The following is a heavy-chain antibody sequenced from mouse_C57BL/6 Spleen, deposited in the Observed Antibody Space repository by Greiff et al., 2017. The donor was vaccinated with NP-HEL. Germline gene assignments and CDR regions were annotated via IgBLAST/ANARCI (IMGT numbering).Heavy chain of an antibody. CDR2: INPNNGGT. CDR1: GYTFTDYN. CDR3: ASRYYYGSSLTGPFDY. V-gene: IGHV1-22*01. D-gene: IGHD1-1*01. Sequence: EVQLQESGPELVKPGASVKMSCKASGYTFTDYNMHWVKQSHGESLEWIGYINPNNGGTSYNQKFKGKATLTVHKSSRTAYMELRSRTSEDSAVYYCASRYYYGSSLTGPFDYWGQGTTLTVSS. J-gene: IGHJ2*01.